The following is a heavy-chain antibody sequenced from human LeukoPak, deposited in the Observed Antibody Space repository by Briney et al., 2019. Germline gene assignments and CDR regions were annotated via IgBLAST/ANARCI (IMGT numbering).Heavy chain of an antibody. V-gene: IGHV5-51*01. D-gene: IGHD3-10*01. CDR1: GYSFTNYW. CDR3: ARQRTQPWYGN. J-gene: IGHJ4*02. Sequence: GESLKISCKGSGYSFTNYWIAWVRQKPGKGLEWMGIIYPGDSDTRYSPSFQGQVTISADKSIHPAYLPWRSLKASDTAMYYCARQRTQPWYGNWGQGTLVTVSS. CDR2: IYPGDSDT.